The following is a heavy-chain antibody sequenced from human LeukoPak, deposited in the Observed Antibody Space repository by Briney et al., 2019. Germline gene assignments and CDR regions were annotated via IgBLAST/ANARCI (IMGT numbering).Heavy chain of an antibody. CDR3: ARAPALIAAAANYYIDV. CDR2: INHSGST. Sequence: SETLSLTCGVYGGSFSGYYWSWIRQPPGKGREWIGEINHSGSTNYNPSLKSRVTISVDTSKNHFSLKLSSLIAADTAVYYCARAPALIAAAANYYIDVWGKGTTVTVSS. J-gene: IGHJ6*03. D-gene: IGHD6-13*01. V-gene: IGHV4-34*01. CDR1: GGSFSGYY.